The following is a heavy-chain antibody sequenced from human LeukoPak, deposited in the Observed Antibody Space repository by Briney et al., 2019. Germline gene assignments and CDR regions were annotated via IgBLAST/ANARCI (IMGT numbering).Heavy chain of an antibody. V-gene: IGHV1-69*04. CDR3: ARERPGYSSGWRAFDY. CDR2: IIPILGIA. CDR1: GGTFSSYA. D-gene: IGHD6-19*01. J-gene: IGHJ4*02. Sequence: SVKVSCKASGGTFSSYAISWVRQAPGQGLEWMGRIIPILGIANYAQKFQGRVTITADKSTSTAYMELSSLRSEDTAVYYCARERPGYSSGWRAFDYWGQGTLVTVSS.